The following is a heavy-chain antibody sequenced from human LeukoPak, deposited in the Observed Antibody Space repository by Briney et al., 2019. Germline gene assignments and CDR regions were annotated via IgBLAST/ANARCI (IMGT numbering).Heavy chain of an antibody. CDR2: INSDGRST. J-gene: IGHJ6*02. CDR3: ARDYSSSWYGAWMGLYYYYGMDV. CDR1: GLTLSSYW. Sequence: PGGSLRLSCAASGLTLSSYWMHWVRQARGKGLVCVSRINSDGRSTSYADSVKVRFTISRDNAKTTLYLQIDSLRAEDTAVYYCARDYSSSWYGAWMGLYYYYGMDVWGQGTTATVSS. D-gene: IGHD6-13*01. V-gene: IGHV3-74*01.